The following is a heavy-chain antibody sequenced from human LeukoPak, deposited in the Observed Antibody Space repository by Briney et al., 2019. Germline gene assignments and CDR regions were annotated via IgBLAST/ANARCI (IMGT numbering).Heavy chain of an antibody. Sequence: GESLKISCKGSGYSFTSYCLGWVRQMPGKGLEWMGIIYPGDSDTRYSPSFQGQVTISADKSISTAYLQWSSLKASDTAMYYCARTPLWFGADESDYWGQGTLVTVSS. V-gene: IGHV5-51*01. J-gene: IGHJ4*02. CDR3: ARTPLWFGADESDY. CDR1: GYSFTSYC. CDR2: IYPGDSDT. D-gene: IGHD3-10*01.